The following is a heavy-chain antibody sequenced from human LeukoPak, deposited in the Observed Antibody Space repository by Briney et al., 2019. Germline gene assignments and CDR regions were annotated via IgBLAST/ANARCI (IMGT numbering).Heavy chain of an antibody. CDR3: ARHGMIASGGARMMDA. Sequence: SETLSLTCTVSGGSVSSHFWSWIRQPPGKGLEWMGYIYYSGSTNYNPSLKSRVAISIDTSKNQFSLRLSSVTAADTAVYYCARHGMIASGGARMMDAWGQGTTVTVSS. V-gene: IGHV4-59*08. CDR1: GGSVSSHF. D-gene: IGHD3-16*01. J-gene: IGHJ6*02. CDR2: IYYSGST.